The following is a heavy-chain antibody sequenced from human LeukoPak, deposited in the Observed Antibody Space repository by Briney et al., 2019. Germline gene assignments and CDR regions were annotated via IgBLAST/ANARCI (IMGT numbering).Heavy chain of an antibody. D-gene: IGHD2-2*01. Sequence: GGSLRLSCAASGFTFSSYGMSWVRQAPGKGLEWVSAISGSGGSTYYADSVKGRFTISRDNSKNTLYLQMNSLRAEDTAVYYCAKDRYCSSTSCKAFDYWGQGTLVTVSS. V-gene: IGHV3-23*01. CDR2: ISGSGGST. J-gene: IGHJ4*02. CDR1: GFTFSSYG. CDR3: AKDRYCSSTSCKAFDY.